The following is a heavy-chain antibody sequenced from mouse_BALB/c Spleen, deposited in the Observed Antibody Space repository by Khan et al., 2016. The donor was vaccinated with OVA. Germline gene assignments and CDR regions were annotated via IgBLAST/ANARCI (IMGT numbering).Heavy chain of an antibody. Sequence: QVQLKQSGPGLVAPSQSLSITCTVSGFSLTSYGVSWVRQPPGKGLEWRGVIWGDGSTNYHSALISRLIISKDNSQSQVFLKLNSLQTEDTATYYCAKFTPDYYSLDYWGQGTSVTVSS. CDR1: GFSLTSYG. CDR2: IWGDGST. D-gene: IGHD1-1*01. V-gene: IGHV2-3*01. J-gene: IGHJ4*01. CDR3: AKFTPDYYSLDY.